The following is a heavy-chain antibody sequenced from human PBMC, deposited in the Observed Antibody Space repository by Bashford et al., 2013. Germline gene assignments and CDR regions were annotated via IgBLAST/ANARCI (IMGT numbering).Heavy chain of an antibody. D-gene: IGHD6-6*01. CDR3: ARQHSSSIPWFDP. J-gene: IGHJ5*02. CDR1: GYSFTSYW. Sequence: GESLKISCKGSGYSFTSYWLGWVRQMPGKGLEWMGIIYPGDSDTRYSPSFQGQVTISADKSISTAYLQWSSLKASDTAIYYCARQHSSSIPWFDPWGQGTLVTVSS. CDR2: IYPGDSDT. V-gene: IGHV5-51*01.